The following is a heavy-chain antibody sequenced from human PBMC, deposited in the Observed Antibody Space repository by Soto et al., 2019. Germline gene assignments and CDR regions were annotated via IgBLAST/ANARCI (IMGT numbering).Heavy chain of an antibody. D-gene: IGHD3-22*01. Sequence: LRLSCAASGFTFDDYAMHWVRQAPGKGLEWVSGINWNSGSIGYADSVKGRFTISRDNAKNSLYLQMNSLRTEDTALYYCAKGYNYDRSGNPDYWGQGTLVTVSS. V-gene: IGHV3-9*01. CDR3: AKGYNYDRSGNPDY. CDR1: GFTFDDYA. CDR2: INWNSGSI. J-gene: IGHJ4*02.